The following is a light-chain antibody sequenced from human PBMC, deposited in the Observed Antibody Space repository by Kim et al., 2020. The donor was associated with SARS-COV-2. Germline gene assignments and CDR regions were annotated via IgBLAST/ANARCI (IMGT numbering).Light chain of an antibody. CDR2: AAS. CDR3: QQANSFPWT. CDR1: QVISSW. J-gene: IGKJ1*01. V-gene: IGKV1-12*01. Sequence: DIQMTQSPSSVSASVGDRVTITCRASQVISSWLAWYQQKPGKAPKLLIYAASRLQSGVPSRFSRIGSGTDFTLTISSLQPEDFATYYCQQANSFPWTFGQGTKVDIK.